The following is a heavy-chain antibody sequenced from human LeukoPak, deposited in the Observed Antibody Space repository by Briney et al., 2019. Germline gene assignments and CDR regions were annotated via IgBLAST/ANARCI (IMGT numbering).Heavy chain of an antibody. J-gene: IGHJ4*02. Sequence: ASVKVSCKASGYTFTGYYMHWVRQAPGQGLEWMGWIKPNSGGTNYAQKFQGRVTMTRDTSISTAYMELSRLRSDDTAVYYCARDFDWLLYQFDYWGQGTLVTVSS. CDR1: GYTFTGYY. CDR2: IKPNSGGT. CDR3: ARDFDWLLYQFDY. D-gene: IGHD3-9*01. V-gene: IGHV1-2*02.